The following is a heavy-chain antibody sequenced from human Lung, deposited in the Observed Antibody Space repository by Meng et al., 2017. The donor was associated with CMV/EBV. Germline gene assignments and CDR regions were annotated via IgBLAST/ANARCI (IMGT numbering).Heavy chain of an antibody. J-gene: IGHJ4*02. CDR1: GFTFSDHY. Sequence: GGSLRLSCAASGFTFSDHYMSWIRQAPGKGLEWISYISGSTNTIHYAASVRGRFTISRDNAKNSLHLQMNSLRAEDTAVYYCAREDQGDYWFDYWGQGTLVTVS. V-gene: IGHV3-11*01. CDR2: ISGSTNTI. CDR3: AREDQGDYWFDY. D-gene: IGHD4-17*01.